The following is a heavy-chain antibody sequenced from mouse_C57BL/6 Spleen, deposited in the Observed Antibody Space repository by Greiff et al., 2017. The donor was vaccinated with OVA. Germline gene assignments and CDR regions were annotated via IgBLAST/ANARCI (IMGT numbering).Heavy chain of an antibody. Sequence: VQLKESGAELVKPGASVKLSCKASGYTFTEYTIHWVKQRSGQGLEWIGWFYPGSGSIKYNEKFKDKATLTADKSSSTVYIELSRLTSEDSAVYFCARHKEVSNYYSSSYHCDYGGQGTTLTVSS. D-gene: IGHD1-1*01. V-gene: IGHV1-62-2*01. CDR3: ARHKEVSNYYSSSYHCDY. CDR1: GYTFTEYT. J-gene: IGHJ2*01. CDR2: FYPGSGSI.